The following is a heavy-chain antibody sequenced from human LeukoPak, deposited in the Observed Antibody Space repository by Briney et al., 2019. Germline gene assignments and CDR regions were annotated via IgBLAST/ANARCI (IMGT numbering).Heavy chain of an antibody. CDR2: ISGSGGGT. CDR1: GFTFSSYA. CDR3: AKDRSGDYYFDY. V-gene: IGHV3-23*01. D-gene: IGHD4-17*01. J-gene: IGHJ4*02. Sequence: GGSLRLSCAAPGFTFSSYAMSWVRQAPGKGLEWVSAISGSGGGTYYADSVKGRFTISRDNSKNTLYLQMNSLRAEDTAVYYCAKDRSGDYYFDYWGQGTLVTVSS.